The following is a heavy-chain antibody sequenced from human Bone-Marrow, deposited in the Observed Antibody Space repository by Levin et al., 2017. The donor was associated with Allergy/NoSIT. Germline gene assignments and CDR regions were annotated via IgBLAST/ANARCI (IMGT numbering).Heavy chain of an antibody. CDR2: IIPIFNTP. J-gene: IGHJ6*02. V-gene: IGHV1-69*13. D-gene: IGHD1-20*01. CDR3: ARAIAITGTTSDFYYGMDV. CDR1: GDTFSTSP. Sequence: SVKVSCKASGDTFSTSPINWVRQAPGQGLEWMGGIIPIFNTPDYAQNFQGRVTITADESTNTAYMELSGLRCEDTAVYYCARAIAITGTTSDFYYGMDVWGQGTTVTVSS.